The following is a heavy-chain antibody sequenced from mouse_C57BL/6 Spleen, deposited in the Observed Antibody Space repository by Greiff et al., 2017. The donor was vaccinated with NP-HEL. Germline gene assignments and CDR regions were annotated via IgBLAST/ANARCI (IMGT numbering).Heavy chain of an antibody. D-gene: IGHD3-2*02. Sequence: VQLQQSGAELLRPGASVTLSCKASGYTFTDHEMHWVTQTTVHGLEWIGAIDPETGGTACNQKFKGKAILTADKSSSTAYMELRSLTSEDSAVYYCTREGSSGYDRFADGGKGTLVTVSA. CDR1: GYTFTDHE. V-gene: IGHV1-15*01. CDR2: IDPETGGT. CDR3: TREGSSGYDRFAD. J-gene: IGHJ3*01.